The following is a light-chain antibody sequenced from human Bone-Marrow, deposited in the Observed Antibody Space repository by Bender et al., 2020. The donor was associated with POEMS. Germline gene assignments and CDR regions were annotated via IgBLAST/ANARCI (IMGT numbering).Light chain of an antibody. CDR3: CSYAPTNTFV. V-gene: IGLV2-23*02. CDR1: SSDVGGYNY. J-gene: IGLJ1*01. CDR2: EVT. Sequence: QSALTQPASVSGSPGQSVTISCTGTSSDVGGYNYVSWYQQHPGKAPKLMIYEVTKRPSGVSPRFSGSKSGNTASLTISGLQSEDEADYYCCSYAPTNTFVFGIGTKVTVL.